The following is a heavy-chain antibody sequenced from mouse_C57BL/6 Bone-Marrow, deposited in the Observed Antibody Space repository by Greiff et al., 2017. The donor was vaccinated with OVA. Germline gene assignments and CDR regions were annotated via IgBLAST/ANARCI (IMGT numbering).Heavy chain of an antibody. V-gene: IGHV14-4*01. D-gene: IGHD2-5*01. J-gene: IGHJ2*01. CDR2: IDPENGDT. CDR3: TYSNYVYFDY. Sequence: EVQLQQSGAELVRPGASVKLSCTASGFNIKDDYMHWVKQRPEQGLEWIGWIDPENGDTEYASKFQGKATITADPSSNTAYLQLSSLTSEDTAVYYCTYSNYVYFDYWGQGTTLTVSS. CDR1: GFNIKDDY.